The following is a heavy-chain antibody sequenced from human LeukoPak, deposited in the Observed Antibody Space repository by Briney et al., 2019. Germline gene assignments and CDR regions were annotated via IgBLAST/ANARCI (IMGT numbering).Heavy chain of an antibody. CDR3: ARGYYDCSGGDAFDI. V-gene: IGHV1-18*01. D-gene: IGHD3-22*01. CDR2: ISAYNGNT. Sequence: GASVKVSCKASGYTFTSYGISWVRQAPGQGLEWMGWISAYNGNTKYSQKFQGRVTITRDTSASTAYMELSSLRSEDTAVYYCARGYYDCSGGDAFDIWGQGTMVTVSS. CDR1: GYTFTSYG. J-gene: IGHJ3*02.